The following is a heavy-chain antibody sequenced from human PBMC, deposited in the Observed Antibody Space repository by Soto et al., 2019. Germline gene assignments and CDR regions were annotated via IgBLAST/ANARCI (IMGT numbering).Heavy chain of an antibody. D-gene: IGHD3-10*01. CDR2: MNPDSGNT. CDR3: ASGGFGTGSYFNY. CDR1: GYTFSNYD. J-gene: IGHJ4*02. Sequence: QVQLVHSGAEVRRPGASVKVSCRASGYTFSNYDINWVRQATGQGLEWMGWMNPDSGNTGYAQKFQGRVTMTRDTSISTAYLELSSLRSEDTAVYYCASGGFGTGSYFNYWGQGTLVIVSS. V-gene: IGHV1-8*01.